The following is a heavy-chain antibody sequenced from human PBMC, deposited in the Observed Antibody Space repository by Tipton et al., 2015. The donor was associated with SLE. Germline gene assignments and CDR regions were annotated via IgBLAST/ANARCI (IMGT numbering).Heavy chain of an antibody. V-gene: IGHV1-69*05. D-gene: IGHD4/OR15-4a*01. CDR3: AGDTVSXXXCXXD. J-gene: IGHJ4*01. CDR2: IIPISGAP. Sequence: QSGAEVKKAGSSVKVSCRTXXXIFSXYXINWVRQAPXXGLEWMGGIIPISGAPNYAQKFQGRVAITTDXXXATDYKXLGSLTSEDAVXYCXAGDTVSXXXCXXD. CDR1: XXIFSXYX.